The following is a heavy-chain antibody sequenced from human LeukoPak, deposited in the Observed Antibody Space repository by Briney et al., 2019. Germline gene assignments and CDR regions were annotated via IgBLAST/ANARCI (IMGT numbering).Heavy chain of an antibody. CDR3: ARDDAFDI. CDR2: TSGNTGNT. V-gene: IGHV1-18*01. J-gene: IGHJ3*02. Sequence: ASVKVSCKASGYTFSNYAISWVRQAPGQGLEWMGWTSGNTGNTNYAQNLQGRVTMTTDTSTSTAYMELRSLRSDDTAVYYCARDDAFDIWGQGTMVTVSS. CDR1: GYTFSNYA.